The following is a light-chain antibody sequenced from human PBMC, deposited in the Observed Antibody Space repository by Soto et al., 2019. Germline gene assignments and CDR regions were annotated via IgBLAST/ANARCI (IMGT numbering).Light chain of an antibody. CDR1: QSVSSN. J-gene: IGKJ3*01. CDR3: QQYNKWPFT. V-gene: IGKV3-15*01. CDR2: GAS. Sequence: EIVMTQSPATLSVSPWERATLSCRATQSVSSNLAWYQQKPGQAPRLLIYGASTRATGIPARFSGSGSGTEFTLTISSLQSEDFAVYYCQQYNKWPFTFGPGTKVDIK.